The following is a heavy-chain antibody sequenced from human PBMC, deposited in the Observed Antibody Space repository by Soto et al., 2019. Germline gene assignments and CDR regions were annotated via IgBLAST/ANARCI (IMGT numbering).Heavy chain of an antibody. V-gene: IGHV3-30-3*01. D-gene: IGHD1-26*01. CDR3: ASPMRELLRGDYYFDY. Sequence: QVQLVESGGGVVQPGRSLRLSCAASGFTFSSYAMHWVRQAPGKGLEWVAVISYDGSNKYYADSVKGRFTISRDNSKNTLYLEMNSLRAEDTAGYYCASPMRELLRGDYYFDYWGQGTLVTVSS. CDR2: ISYDGSNK. J-gene: IGHJ4*02. CDR1: GFTFSSYA.